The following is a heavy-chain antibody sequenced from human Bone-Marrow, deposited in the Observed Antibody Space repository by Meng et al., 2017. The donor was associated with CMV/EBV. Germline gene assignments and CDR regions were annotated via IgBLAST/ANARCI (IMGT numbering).Heavy chain of an antibody. CDR1: GFTVSNNY. V-gene: IGHV3-53*01. CDR2: IYSGGEA. J-gene: IGHJ6*02. CDR3: ASSVDTYGRYGMDV. Sequence: GESLKIPCLASGFTVSNNYMTWVRLPPGKGLDWVSVIYSGGEAFYADSVRGRFFISRDKSKNTLYLEMTSLRAEDTAVYYCASSVDTYGRYGMDVWGQGATVTFSS. D-gene: IGHD5-18*01.